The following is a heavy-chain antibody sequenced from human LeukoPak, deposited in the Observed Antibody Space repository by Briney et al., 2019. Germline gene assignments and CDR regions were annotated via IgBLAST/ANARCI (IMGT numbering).Heavy chain of an antibody. CDR2: IYTSGST. D-gene: IGHD3-22*01. CDR1: GGSFSGYY. J-gene: IGHJ4*02. V-gene: IGHV4-59*10. Sequence: SETLSLTCAVYGGSFSGYYWSWIRQPAGKGLEWIGRIYTSGSTNYNPSLKSRVTMSVDTSKNQFSLKLSSVTAADTAVYYCARDSSGYSDYWGQGTLVTVSS. CDR3: ARDSSGYSDY.